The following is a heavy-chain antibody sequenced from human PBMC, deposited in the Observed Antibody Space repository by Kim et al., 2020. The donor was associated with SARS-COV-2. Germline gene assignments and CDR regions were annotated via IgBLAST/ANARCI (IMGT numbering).Heavy chain of an antibody. CDR1: GGSFSGYY. V-gene: IGHV4-34*01. D-gene: IGHD2-2*01. Sequence: SETLSLTCAVYGGSFSGYYWSWIRQPPGKGLEWIGEINHSGSTNYNPSLKSRVTISVDTSKNQFSLKLSSVTAADTAVYYCARGIFNAVVTIYYYYGMDVWGQGTTVTVSS. CDR2: INHSGST. CDR3: ARGIFNAVVTIYYYYGMDV. J-gene: IGHJ6*02.